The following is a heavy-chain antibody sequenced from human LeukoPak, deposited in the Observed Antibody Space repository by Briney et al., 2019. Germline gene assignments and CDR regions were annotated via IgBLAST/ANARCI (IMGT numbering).Heavy chain of an antibody. CDR3: VRDLRESDF. Sequence: GGSLRLSCAASGFTFSSYAMHWVRQAPGKGLEWVAVISYDGSNKYYADSVKGRFTISRDNAKNMLYLQMNSLRAEDTAVYYCVRDLRESDFWGQGTLVTVSS. CDR1: GFTFSSYA. CDR2: ISYDGSNK. V-gene: IGHV3-30*04. J-gene: IGHJ4*02.